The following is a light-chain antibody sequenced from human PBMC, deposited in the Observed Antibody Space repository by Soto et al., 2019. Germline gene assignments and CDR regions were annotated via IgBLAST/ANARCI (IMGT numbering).Light chain of an antibody. CDR3: QQADSFPLT. V-gene: IGKV1D-12*01. CDR1: QGISSW. CDR2: SAS. Sequence: DIQMTQSPSSVSASVGDRVTITCRASQGISSWLAWYQQKPAKAPKLLIYSASTLQSGVPPRFSGSGSGSEFTLTISSLQPEDFSTYYCQQADSFPLTFGGGTKVEIK. J-gene: IGKJ4*01.